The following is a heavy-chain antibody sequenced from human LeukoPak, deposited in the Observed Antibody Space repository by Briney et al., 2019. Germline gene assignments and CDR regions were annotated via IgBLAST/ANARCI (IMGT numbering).Heavy chain of an antibody. J-gene: IGHJ6*02. Sequence: ASVKVSRKASGYTFTNYGISWVRQAPGQGLEWMGWISAYNGNTNYAQKLQGRVTMTTDTSTSTAYMELRSLTSDDTAVYYCARSVSLGLYYYYYGMDVWGQGTTVTVSS. V-gene: IGHV1-18*01. CDR1: GYTFTNYG. CDR2: ISAYNGNT. CDR3: ARSVSLGLYYYYYGMDV. D-gene: IGHD2-2*01.